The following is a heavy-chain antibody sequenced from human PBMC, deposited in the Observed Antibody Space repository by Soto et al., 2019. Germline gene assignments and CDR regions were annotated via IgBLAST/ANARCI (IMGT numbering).Heavy chain of an antibody. CDR2: INTAKDNT. V-gene: IGHV1-3*04. CDR3: ARGSSWSYFDY. D-gene: IGHD6-13*01. Sequence: QVQLVQSGAEVKKPGASVKVSCKASGYTFTSYAIHWVRQAPGQRLEWMGWINTAKDNTKYSQKFQGRVTITRDTSASIVYMELSSMRSEHTAVYYCARGSSWSYFDYWGQGTLVTVSS. J-gene: IGHJ4*02. CDR1: GYTFTSYA.